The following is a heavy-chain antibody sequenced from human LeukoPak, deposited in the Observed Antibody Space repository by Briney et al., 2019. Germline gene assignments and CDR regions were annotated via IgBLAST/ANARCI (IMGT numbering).Heavy chain of an antibody. Sequence: GGSLRLSCAASGFTFSSYGMHWVRQAPGKGLEWVAVISYDGSNKYYADSVKGRFTISRDNSKNTLYLQMNSLRAEDTAVYYCAKVGIAAPYYFDYWGQGTLVTVSS. V-gene: IGHV3-30*18. CDR3: AKVGIAAPYYFDY. J-gene: IGHJ4*02. D-gene: IGHD6-6*01. CDR2: ISYDGSNK. CDR1: GFTFSSYG.